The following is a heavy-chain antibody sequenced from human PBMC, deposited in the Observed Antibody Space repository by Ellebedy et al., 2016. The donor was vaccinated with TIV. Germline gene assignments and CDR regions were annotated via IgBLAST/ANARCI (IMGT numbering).Heavy chain of an antibody. CDR1: GYTFASYG. CDR3: ARDWRPIDY. D-gene: IGHD1-1*01. J-gene: IGHJ4*02. V-gene: IGHV1-18*01. CDR2: ISAYNGNT. Sequence: ASVKVSCXASGYTFASYGISWVRQAPGQGLEWMGWISAYNGNTGYAQKLQGRVTMTTDTSTSTAYLELSSLRSEDTAVYYCARDWRPIDYWGQGTLVTVSS.